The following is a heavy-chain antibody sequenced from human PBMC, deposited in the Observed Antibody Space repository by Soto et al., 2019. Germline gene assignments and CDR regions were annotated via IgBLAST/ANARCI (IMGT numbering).Heavy chain of an antibody. CDR3: AHRIAAPGRTLDY. V-gene: IGHV2-5*01. Sequence: QITLEESGPPLVRPTQTLTLTCTVSGFSLSTDAVGVAWIRQPPGKALEWLALIYWNDEARYKSSLNNRLTITKDTSKNPVGLKMARMGPLDTTTNFCAHRIAAPGRTLDYWGQGILVTVSS. CDR1: GFSLSTDAVG. CDR2: IYWNDEA. J-gene: IGHJ4*02. D-gene: IGHD6-13*01.